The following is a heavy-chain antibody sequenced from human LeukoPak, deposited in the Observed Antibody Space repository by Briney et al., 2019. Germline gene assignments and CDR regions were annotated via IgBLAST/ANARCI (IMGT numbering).Heavy chain of an antibody. D-gene: IGHD3-3*01. CDR1: GFTFSSYG. J-gene: IGHJ4*02. Sequence: GRSLRLSCAASGFTFSSYGMHWVRQAPGKGLEWVAVISYDGSNKYYADSVKGRFTISRDNSKNTLYLQMNSLRAEDTAVYYCAKEGGFLEWLLYQGGGYFDYWGQRTLVTVSS. V-gene: IGHV3-30*18. CDR3: AKEGGFLEWLLYQGGGYFDY. CDR2: ISYDGSNK.